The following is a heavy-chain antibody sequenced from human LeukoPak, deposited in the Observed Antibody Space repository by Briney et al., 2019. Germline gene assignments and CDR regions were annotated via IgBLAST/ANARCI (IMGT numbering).Heavy chain of an antibody. CDR2: INSDGSST. CDR1: GFTFSSYW. D-gene: IGHD1-26*01. V-gene: IGHV3-74*01. Sequence: GGSLRLSCAASGFTFSSYWMHWVRHAPGKGLVWVSRINSDGSSTSYADSVKGRFTISRDNAKNTLYLQMNSLRAEDTAVYYCARGLVAWEPAGGYFDYWGQGTLVTVSS. J-gene: IGHJ4*02. CDR3: ARGLVAWEPAGGYFDY.